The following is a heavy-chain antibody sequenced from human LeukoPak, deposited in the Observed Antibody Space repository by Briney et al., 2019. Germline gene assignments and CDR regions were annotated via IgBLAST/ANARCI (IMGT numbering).Heavy chain of an antibody. CDR3: ARAENRINYYEFWSGYETGFDY. CDR2: ISYDGSNK. Sequence: GGSLRLSCAASGFTFSSYAMHWVRQAPGKGLEWVAVISYDGSNKYYADSVKGRFTISRDNSKNTLYLQMHSLRAEDTAVYYCARAENRINYYEFWSGYETGFDYWGQGTLVTVSP. CDR1: GFTFSSYA. V-gene: IGHV3-30*04. D-gene: IGHD3-3*01. J-gene: IGHJ4*02.